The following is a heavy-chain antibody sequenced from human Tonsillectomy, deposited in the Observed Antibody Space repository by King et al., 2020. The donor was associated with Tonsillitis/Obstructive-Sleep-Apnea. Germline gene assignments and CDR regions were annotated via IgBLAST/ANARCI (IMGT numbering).Heavy chain of an antibody. Sequence: VQLVESGAEVIKPGESLRISCKGSGSSFTSYWINWVRQMPGKGLEWIGRIDPSDSYTNYSPSFQGHVTISADKSINTAYLQWSSLMASDTAMYYCASTGDPYDSGIYFSNVMDLWGQGTTVTVSS. V-gene: IGHV5-10-1*03. CDR3: ASTGDPYDSGIYFSNVMDL. D-gene: IGHD3-10*01. CDR1: GSSFTSYW. J-gene: IGHJ6*02. CDR2: IDPSDSYT.